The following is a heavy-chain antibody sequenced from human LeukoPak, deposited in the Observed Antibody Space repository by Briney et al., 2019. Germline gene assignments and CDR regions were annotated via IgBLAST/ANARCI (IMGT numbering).Heavy chain of an antibody. CDR3: ARGQKDKGVSTSWYYFGMEV. D-gene: IGHD6-13*01. V-gene: IGHV1-8*01. CDR2: MNPNSGNT. J-gene: IGHJ6*02. CDR1: GYTFTSSD. Sequence: AASVKVSCKASGYTFTSSDINWVRQATGQGLEWMGWMNPNSGNTDYAQKFQGRVTMTRNTSISTAYMELSSLRSEDTAVYYCARGQKDKGVSTSWYYFGMEVWGQGTTVTSSS.